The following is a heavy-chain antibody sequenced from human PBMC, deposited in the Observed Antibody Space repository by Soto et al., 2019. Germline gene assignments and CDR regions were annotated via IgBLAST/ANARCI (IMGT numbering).Heavy chain of an antibody. CDR1: VYSFTSYG. V-gene: IGHV1-18*01. J-gene: IGHJ3*02. CDR2: ISAYNGNT. CDR3: ARDGPMDRAFDI. Sequence: ASVKVSCKASVYSFTSYGITWVRQAPGQGLEWMGWISAYNGNTNYAQKLQGRVTMTTDTSTSTAYMELRSLRSDDTAVYYCARDGPMDRAFDIWGQGTMVTVSS. D-gene: IGHD3-10*01.